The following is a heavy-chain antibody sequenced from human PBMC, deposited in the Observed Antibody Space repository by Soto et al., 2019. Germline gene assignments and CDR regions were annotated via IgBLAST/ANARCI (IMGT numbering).Heavy chain of an antibody. CDR1: GGTFSSYV. V-gene: IGHV1-69*01. J-gene: IGHJ3*02. CDR2: IIPVFRTA. CDR3: ATGLYGSGSDI. Sequence: QVQLVQSGAEVKKSGSSVKVSCKAFGGTFSSYVISWVQQAPGQGLEWMGGIIPVFRTAKYAQRFQGRVSITVDESTTTTYMDLSSLRSEDTAVYFCATGLYGSGSDIWGQGTMVTVSS. D-gene: IGHD3-10*01.